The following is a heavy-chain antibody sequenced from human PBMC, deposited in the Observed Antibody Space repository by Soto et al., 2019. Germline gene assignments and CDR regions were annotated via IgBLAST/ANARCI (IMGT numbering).Heavy chain of an antibody. J-gene: IGHJ4*02. Sequence: GGSLRLSCTASGFIFSTQWMHWVRQVPGRGLVWVSGISSNGSSTSYADTVKGRFTISRDNSKNTLYLQMNTLRDEDTAVYYCAKDNCGITCRGKYDYFDYWGQGALVTVSS. CDR3: AKDNCGITCRGKYDYFDY. D-gene: IGHD1-20*01. CDR2: ISSNGSST. CDR1: GFIFSTQW. V-gene: IGHV3-74*01.